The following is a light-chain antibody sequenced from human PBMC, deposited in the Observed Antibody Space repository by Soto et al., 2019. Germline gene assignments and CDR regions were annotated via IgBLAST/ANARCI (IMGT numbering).Light chain of an antibody. V-gene: IGKV1-27*01. Sequence: DIQMTQSPSSLSASVGDRVTITCRASQGIRNYLAWYQQKPGKVPKLLIYAASTLQSGVPSRFSGSGSGTEFTLTISSLQPEDVATYYCQKYNSAPRTFGPGTKVDIK. CDR2: AAS. CDR3: QKYNSAPRT. CDR1: QGIRNY. J-gene: IGKJ3*01.